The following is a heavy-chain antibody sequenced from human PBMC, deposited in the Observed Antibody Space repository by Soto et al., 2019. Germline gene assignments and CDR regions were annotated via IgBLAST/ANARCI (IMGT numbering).Heavy chain of an antibody. CDR3: ARSMFGELGY. D-gene: IGHD3-10*02. CDR2: IHYGGST. Sequence: SSETLSLTCTVSGGSINDYFWSWIRQPPGKGLEWIAYIHYGGSTNYNPSLKSRVTISVDRSKNQFSLKLTSMTAADTAVYYCARSMFGELGYWGQGTLVTVS. V-gene: IGHV4-59*01. J-gene: IGHJ4*02. CDR1: GGSINDYF.